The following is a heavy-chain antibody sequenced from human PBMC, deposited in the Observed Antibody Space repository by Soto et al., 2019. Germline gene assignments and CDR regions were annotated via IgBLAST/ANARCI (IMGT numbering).Heavy chain of an antibody. CDR1: GFTFSSYA. CDR3: ARDRSSGWFFLSNY. V-gene: IGHV3-30-3*01. CDR2: ISYDGSNK. D-gene: IGHD6-19*01. Sequence: QVQLVESGGGVVQPGRSLRLSCAASGFTFSSYAMHWVRQAPGKGLEWVAVISYDGSNKYYADSVKGRFTISRDNSKNTLYLQMNSLSAEDTAVYYCARDRSSGWFFLSNYWGQGTLVTVYS. J-gene: IGHJ4*02.